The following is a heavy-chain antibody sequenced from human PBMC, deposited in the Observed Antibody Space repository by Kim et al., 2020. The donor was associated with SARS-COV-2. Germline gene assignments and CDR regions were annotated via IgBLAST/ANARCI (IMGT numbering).Heavy chain of an antibody. J-gene: IGHJ6*03. CDR3: ARAGYYDILTGHYYYYMDV. CDR2: INTNTGNP. V-gene: IGHV7-4-1*02. D-gene: IGHD3-9*01. CDR1: GYTFSSYE. Sequence: ASVKVSCKASGYTFSSYEMNWVRQAPGQGLEWMGWINTNTGNPTYAQGFTGRFVFSLDTSVSTAYLQISSLKAEDTAVYYCARAGYYDILTGHYYYYMDVWGKGTMVTVSS.